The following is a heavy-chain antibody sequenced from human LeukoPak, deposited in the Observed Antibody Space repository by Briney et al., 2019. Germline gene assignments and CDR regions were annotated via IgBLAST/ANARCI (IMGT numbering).Heavy chain of an antibody. Sequence: ASVKVSCKASDYTFTNYGISWVRQAPGQGLEWMGIINPSSGTTRYAQKFQGRVTMTRVTSTSTVYMDLSSLRSEDTAVYYCARDSDFQNWFDPWGQGTLVTVSS. D-gene: IGHD3-3*01. J-gene: IGHJ5*02. CDR2: INPSSGTT. CDR1: DYTFTNYG. CDR3: ARDSDFQNWFDP. V-gene: IGHV1-46*01.